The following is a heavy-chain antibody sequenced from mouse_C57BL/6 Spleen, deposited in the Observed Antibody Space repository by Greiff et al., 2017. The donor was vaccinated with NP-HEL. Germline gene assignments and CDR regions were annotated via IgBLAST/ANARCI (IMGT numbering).Heavy chain of an antibody. CDR2: IWGGGST. V-gene: IGHV2-9*01. CDR3: AKRLDYGAFAY. D-gene: IGHD2-4*01. Sequence: VQGVESGPGLVAPSQSLSITCTVSGFSLTSYGVDWVRQPPGTGLEWLGVIWGGGSTNYNSALMSRLSISKDNSKSQVFLKMNSLQTDDTAMYYCAKRLDYGAFAYWGQGTLVTVSA. CDR1: GFSLTSYG. J-gene: IGHJ3*01.